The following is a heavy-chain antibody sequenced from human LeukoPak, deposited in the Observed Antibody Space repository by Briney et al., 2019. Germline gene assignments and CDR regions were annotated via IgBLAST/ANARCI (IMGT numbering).Heavy chain of an antibody. CDR2: IYHSGST. J-gene: IGHJ6*02. V-gene: IGHV4-4*02. CDR1: GGSISSSNW. D-gene: IGHD2-2*01. CDR3: ARDQDIVVVPAASYYYGMDV. Sequence: SETLSLTCAVSGGSISSSNWWSWVRQPPGKGLEWIGEIYHSGSTNYNPSLKSRVTTSVDKSKNQFSLKLSSVTAADTAVYYCARDQDIVVVPAASYYYGMDVWGQGTTVTVSS.